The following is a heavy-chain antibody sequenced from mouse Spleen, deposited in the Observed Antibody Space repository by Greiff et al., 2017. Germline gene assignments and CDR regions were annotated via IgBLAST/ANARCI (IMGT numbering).Heavy chain of an antibody. Sequence: VKLVESGPGLVAPSQSLSITCTVSGFSLTSYGVHWVRQPPGKGLEWLVVIWSDGSTTYNSALKSRLSISKDNSKSQVFLKMNSLQTDDTAMYYCARGYYDGRIPYAMDYWGQGTSVTVSS. CDR1: GFSLTSYG. J-gene: IGHJ4*01. CDR3: ARGYYDGRIPYAMDY. V-gene: IGHV2-6*03. D-gene: IGHD1-1*01. CDR2: IWSDGST.